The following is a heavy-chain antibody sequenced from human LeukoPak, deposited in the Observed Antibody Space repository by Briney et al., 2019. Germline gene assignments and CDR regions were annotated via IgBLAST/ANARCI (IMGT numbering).Heavy chain of an antibody. CDR1: GFTFSTYA. CDR2: VTGSGGST. Sequence: GGSLTLSCAASGFTFSTYAASWVRQAPGKGLEWVSAVTGSGGSTYYADSVRGRVTISRDNSKNTFYLQMNSLRAEDTAVYYCTKGHYSSSPNCHWFAPCGQGTLVTVSS. J-gene: IGHJ5*02. V-gene: IGHV3-23*01. D-gene: IGHD2-2*01. CDR3: TKGHYSSSPNCHWFAP.